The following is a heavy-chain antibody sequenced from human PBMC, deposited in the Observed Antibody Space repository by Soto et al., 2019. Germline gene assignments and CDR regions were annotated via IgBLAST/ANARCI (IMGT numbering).Heavy chain of an antibody. CDR2: IYYSGST. Sequence: PSETLSLTCTVSGGSISSSSYYWGWIRQPPGKGLEWIGSIYYSGSTYYNPSLKSRVTISVDTSKNQFSLKLSSVTAADTAVYYCARHGYHYGSGSVPQFDYWGQGTLVTV. CDR1: GGSISSSSYY. CDR3: ARHGYHYGSGSVPQFDY. V-gene: IGHV4-39*01. D-gene: IGHD3-10*01. J-gene: IGHJ4*02.